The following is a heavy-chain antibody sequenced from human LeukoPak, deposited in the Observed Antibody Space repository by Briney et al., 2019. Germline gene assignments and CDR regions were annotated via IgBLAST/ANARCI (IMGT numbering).Heavy chain of an antibody. V-gene: IGHV3-49*04. D-gene: IGHD1-26*01. CDR1: GFTFGDYA. J-gene: IGHJ3*02. Sequence: PGRSLRLSCTASGFTFGDYAMSWVRQAPGKGLEWVGFIRSKAYGGTTEYAASVKGRFTISRDDSKSIAYLQMNSLKTEDTAVYYCTRDVGGSYYKGAFDIWGQGTMVTVSS. CDR3: TRDVGGSYYKGAFDI. CDR2: IRSKAYGGTT.